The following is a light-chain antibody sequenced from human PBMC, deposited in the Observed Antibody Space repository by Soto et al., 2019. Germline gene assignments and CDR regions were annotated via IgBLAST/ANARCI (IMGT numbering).Light chain of an antibody. CDR1: QSILHSPNNKDA. CDR3: QQFYTTPT. CDR2: WAS. V-gene: IGKV4-1*01. Sequence: DIVMTQSPDSLAVSLGERATINCKSSQSILHSPNNKDALTWYQQKPGQPPKLLINWASTRESGVPDRFSGAGSGTHFTLTISSLQAEDVAVYYCQQFYTTPTFGQGTRVEIK. J-gene: IGKJ1*01.